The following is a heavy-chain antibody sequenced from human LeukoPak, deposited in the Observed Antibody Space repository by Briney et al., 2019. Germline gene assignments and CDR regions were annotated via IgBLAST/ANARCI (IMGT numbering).Heavy chain of an antibody. Sequence: SETLSLTCTVSGGSISGYYWSWIRQPAGKGLEWIGRIYTSGSTNYNPSLKSRVIMSVDTSKNQFSLRLSSVTAADTAVYYCARVTYNSSSMSLDAFDIWGQGTMVTVSS. CDR3: ARVTYNSSSMSLDAFDI. D-gene: IGHD6-6*01. V-gene: IGHV4-4*07. J-gene: IGHJ3*02. CDR2: IYTSGST. CDR1: GGSISGYY.